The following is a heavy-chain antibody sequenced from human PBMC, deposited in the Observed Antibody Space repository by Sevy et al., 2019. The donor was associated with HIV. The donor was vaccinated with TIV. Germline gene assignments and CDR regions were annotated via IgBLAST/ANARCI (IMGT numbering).Heavy chain of an antibody. J-gene: IGHJ5*02. CDR2: ISYTGNT. Sequence: SETLSLTCTVSGGSISSGNYYWHWIRQPPGKGLEWIGYISYTGNTYYNPSLKSPVTISVDTSNNQFSLRLTSVTAADTAVYYCARDATDYTSSSVWFDPWGKGTLVTVSS. D-gene: IGHD6-6*01. CDR3: ARDATDYTSSSVWFDP. CDR1: GGSISSGNYY. V-gene: IGHV4-30-4*01.